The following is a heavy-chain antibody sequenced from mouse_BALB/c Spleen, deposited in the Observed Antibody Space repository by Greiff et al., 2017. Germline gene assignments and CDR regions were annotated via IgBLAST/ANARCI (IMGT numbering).Heavy chain of an antibody. CDR2: ISTYSGNT. CDR3: ARGAYDGVFDY. V-gene: IGHV1-67*01. CDR1: GYTFTDYA. J-gene: IGHJ2*01. D-gene: IGHD2-14*01. Sequence: VQLQQSGPDLVRPGVSLTISCTGSGYTFTDYAMHWVQQSPAKSLEWIGVISTYSGNTNYIQKFTGKATMTVDNSSSTAYMELARLTSEDSAIYYCARGAYDGVFDYWGQGTTLTVSS.